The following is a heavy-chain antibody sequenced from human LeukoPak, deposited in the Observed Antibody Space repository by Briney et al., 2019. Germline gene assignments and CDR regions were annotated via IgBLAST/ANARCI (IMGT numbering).Heavy chain of an antibody. Sequence: GGSLRLSCATSGFTFSSYEMNWVRQAPGKGLEWISYITTSGTSTYYADSVKGRFTISRDNGRTALSLQMNSLRAEDTAVYYCVVHSATSCYWGQGTLVTVSS. CDR2: ITTSGTST. CDR3: VVHSATSCY. D-gene: IGHD1-26*01. J-gene: IGHJ4*02. CDR1: GFTFSSYE. V-gene: IGHV3-48*03.